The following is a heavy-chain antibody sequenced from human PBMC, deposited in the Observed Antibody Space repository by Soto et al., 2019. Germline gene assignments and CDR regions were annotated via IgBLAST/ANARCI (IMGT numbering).Heavy chain of an antibody. J-gene: IGHJ4*02. CDR3: ARREIQGPIDY. Sequence: SETLYLTCAVSGYSISSSNWWGWIRQPPGKGLEWIGYIYYSGTTYYNPSLKSRVTMSVDTSKNQFSLKLTSVKAVDTAVYYCARREIQGPIDYWGQGTLVTVSS. CDR1: GYSISSSNW. CDR2: IYYSGTT. V-gene: IGHV4-28*01. D-gene: IGHD1-26*01.